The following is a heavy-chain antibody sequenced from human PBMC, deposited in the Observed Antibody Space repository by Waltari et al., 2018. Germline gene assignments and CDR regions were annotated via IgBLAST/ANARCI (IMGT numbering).Heavy chain of an antibody. CDR1: GFTXRTYE. V-gene: IGHV3-48*03. CDR3: ARXWRFGGYGAFDX. D-gene: IGHD5-12*01. J-gene: IGHJ4*02. CDR2: ISNXGSTI. Sequence: EVQLVXSGXXLEQXGGSLRXSCAASGFTXRTYEMNWVRQAPGKGLEWVSYISNXGSTIXYTDSVKCRFXISRDNAKNSLYLQMNSXRAEDTAVXYXARXWRFGGYGAFDXWGQGTLVTVSS.